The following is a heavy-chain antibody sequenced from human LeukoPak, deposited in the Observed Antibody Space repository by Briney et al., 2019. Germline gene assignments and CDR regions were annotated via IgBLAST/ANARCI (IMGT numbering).Heavy chain of an antibody. D-gene: IGHD3-10*01. V-gene: IGHV1-2*02. CDR2: INPNSGGT. Sequence: ASVKVSRKASGYTFTGYYMHWVRQAPGQGLEWMGWINPNSGGTNYAQKFQGRVTMTRDTSISTAYMELSRLRSDDTAVYYCARIAFRVVTPVRGSSTLGYWGQGTLVTVSS. CDR1: GYTFTGYY. CDR3: ARIAFRVVTPVRGSSTLGY. J-gene: IGHJ4*02.